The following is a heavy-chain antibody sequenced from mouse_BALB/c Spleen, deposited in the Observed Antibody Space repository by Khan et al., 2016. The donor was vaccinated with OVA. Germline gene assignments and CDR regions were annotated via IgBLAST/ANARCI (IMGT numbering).Heavy chain of an antibody. Sequence: VQLKESGPGLVVPSQSLSITCTISGFSLTNYGVHWVRQPPGKGLEWLVVIWSDGSTAYNSALNSRLSISKDNSKSQVFLKMNSLQTDDTAMYYCARQPYYHYYIMDYWGQGTSVTVSS. CDR3: ARQPYYHYYIMDY. CDR1: GFSLTNYG. D-gene: IGHD2-10*01. CDR2: IWSDGST. J-gene: IGHJ4*01. V-gene: IGHV2-6-1*01.